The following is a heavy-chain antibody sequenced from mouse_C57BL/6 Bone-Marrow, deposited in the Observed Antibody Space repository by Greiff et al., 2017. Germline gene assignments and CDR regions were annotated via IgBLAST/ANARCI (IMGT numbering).Heavy chain of an antibody. CDR2: IDPSDSYT. V-gene: IGHV1-69*01. Sequence: VQLQQPGAELVMPGASVKLSCKASGYTFTSYWMHWVKQRPGQGLVWIGEIDPSDSYTNYNQKFKGKSTLTVDKSSSTAYMQLSSLTSEDSAVYYCARESYGGYYAMDYWGQGTSVTVSS. CDR3: ARESYGGYYAMDY. CDR1: GYTFTSYW. J-gene: IGHJ4*01. D-gene: IGHD1-1*02.